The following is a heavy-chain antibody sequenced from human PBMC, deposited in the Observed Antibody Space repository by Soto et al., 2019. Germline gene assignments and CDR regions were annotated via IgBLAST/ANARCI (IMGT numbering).Heavy chain of an antibody. CDR2: IIPMFGTA. V-gene: IGHV1-69*12. J-gene: IGHJ6*02. CDR1: GGTFSTYT. Sequence: QVQLVQSGAEVKKPGSSVKVSCKASGGTFSTYTINWVRQAPGQGLEWMGGIIPMFGTANYAQKFQGRVTITADESTGTAYMGLSSLRSEDTAVYYCARRYCISTSCHYYGMDVWGQGTTVTVSS. D-gene: IGHD2-2*01. CDR3: ARRYCISTSCHYYGMDV.